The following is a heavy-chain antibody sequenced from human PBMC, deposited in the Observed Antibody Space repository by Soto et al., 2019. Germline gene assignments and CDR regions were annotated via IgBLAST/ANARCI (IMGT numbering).Heavy chain of an antibody. Sequence: PRLSCVASGFVFSDYAMSWVRQAPGKGLEWVSAISAGGDTYYADSVKGRFTVSRANSKNTLYLQMNSLRAKDTAIYYCANVPIWCGGSSCYTEGFDSWGQGTLVTVSS. D-gene: IGHD2-21*01. CDR2: ISAGGDT. J-gene: IGHJ4*02. V-gene: IGHV3-23*01. CDR1: GFVFSDYA. CDR3: ANVPIWCGGSSCYTEGFDS.